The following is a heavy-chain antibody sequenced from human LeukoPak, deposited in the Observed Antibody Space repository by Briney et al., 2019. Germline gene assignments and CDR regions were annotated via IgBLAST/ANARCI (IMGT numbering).Heavy chain of an antibody. D-gene: IGHD3-22*01. CDR1: GGSISSYY. Sequence: SETLSLTCTVSGGSISSYYWSWIRQPPGKGLEWIGYIYYSGSTNYNPSLKSRVTISVDKSKNQFSLKLSSVTAADTAVYYCARVGYYDSSGYSSYAFDIWGQGTMVTVSS. CDR2: IYYSGST. CDR3: ARVGYYDSSGYSSYAFDI. J-gene: IGHJ3*02. V-gene: IGHV4-59*12.